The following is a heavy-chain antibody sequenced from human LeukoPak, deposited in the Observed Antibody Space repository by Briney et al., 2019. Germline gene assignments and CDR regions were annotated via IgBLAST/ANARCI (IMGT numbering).Heavy chain of an antibody. CDR1: GYTFTSYG. CDR3: ARDLGYDSSGYWY. Sequence: ASVKVSCKASGYTFTSYGICWVRQAPGQGLEWMGWINPNSGDTNFAQKFQGRVTMTTDTSISTAYMELSRLRSDDTAMYYCARDLGYDSSGYWYWGQGTLVTVSS. CDR2: INPNSGDT. V-gene: IGHV1-2*02. D-gene: IGHD3-22*01. J-gene: IGHJ4*02.